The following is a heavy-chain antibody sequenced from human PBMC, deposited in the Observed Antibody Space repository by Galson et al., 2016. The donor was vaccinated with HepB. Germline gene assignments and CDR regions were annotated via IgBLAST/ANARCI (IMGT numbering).Heavy chain of an antibody. CDR2: ISGSSGGT. Sequence: SLRLSCAASGFPFSTYAMSWVRQAPGKGLDWVSAISGSSGGTYYADSVKGRFTISRDNSKNTLYLQMNSLRADDTAVYYCAKVLVGSARPGAFDYWGQGTLVTVSS. D-gene: IGHD6-6*01. V-gene: IGHV3-23*01. CDR3: AKVLVGSARPGAFDY. J-gene: IGHJ4*02. CDR1: GFPFSTYA.